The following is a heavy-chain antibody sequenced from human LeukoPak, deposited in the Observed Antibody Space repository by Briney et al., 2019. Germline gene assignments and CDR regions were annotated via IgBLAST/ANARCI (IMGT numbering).Heavy chain of an antibody. J-gene: IGHJ5*02. CDR3: ARAEESTWGIDP. CDR2: IKQDGSEK. D-gene: IGHD3-16*01. V-gene: IGHV3-7*01. CDR1: GFTFSSYW. Sequence: GGSLRLSCAASGFTFSSYWMHWVRQAPGKGLEWVANIKQDGSEKYYVDSVKGRFTVSRDNAQNLLYLQMNNLRAEDTAVYYCARAEESTWGIDPWGQGTLVTVSS.